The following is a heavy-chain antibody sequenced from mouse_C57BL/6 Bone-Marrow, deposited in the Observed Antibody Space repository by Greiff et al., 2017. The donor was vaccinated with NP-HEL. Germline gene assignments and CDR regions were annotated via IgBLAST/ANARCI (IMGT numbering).Heavy chain of an antibody. V-gene: IGHV1-82*01. CDR2: IYPGDGDT. CDR3: ARSDYYGSSYDY. D-gene: IGHD1-1*01. Sequence: QVQLKESGPELVKPGASVKISCKASGYAFSSSWMNWVKQRPGKGLEWIGRIYPGDGDTNYNGQFKGKATLTADKSSSTTYMQLSSLTSEDSAVYFCARSDYYGSSYDYWGQGTTLTVSS. J-gene: IGHJ2*01. CDR1: GYAFSSSW.